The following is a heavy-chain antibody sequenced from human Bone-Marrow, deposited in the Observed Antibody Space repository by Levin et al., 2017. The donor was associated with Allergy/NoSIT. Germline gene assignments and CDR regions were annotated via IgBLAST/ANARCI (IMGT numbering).Heavy chain of an antibody. Sequence: GGSLRLSFSSLFFPFFSPSLPFFLPFPLKGLEWVAAITWNSVDRGYADSVRGRFTISRDNGQNLLYLQMNSLSPDDTALYYCARDIIAARPYYGMDVWGRGTTVIVSS. V-gene: IGHV3-9*01. D-gene: IGHD6-6*01. J-gene: IGHJ6*02. CDR2: ITWNSVDR. CDR3: ARDIIAARPYYGMDV. CDR1: FFPFFSPS.